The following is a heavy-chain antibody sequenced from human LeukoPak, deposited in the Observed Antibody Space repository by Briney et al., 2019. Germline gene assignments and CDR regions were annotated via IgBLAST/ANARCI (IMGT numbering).Heavy chain of an antibody. CDR2: IWYDGSNK. CDR1: GFTFSSCG. J-gene: IGHJ4*02. V-gene: IGHV3-33*01. CDR3: ARDRRSWVGAMGD. D-gene: IGHD1-26*01. Sequence: GRSLRLSCAASGFTFSSCGMHWVRQAPGKGLEWVAVIWYDGSNKYYADSVKGRFTISRDNSKNTLYLQMNSLRAEDTAVYYCARDRRSWVGAMGDWGQGTLVTVSS.